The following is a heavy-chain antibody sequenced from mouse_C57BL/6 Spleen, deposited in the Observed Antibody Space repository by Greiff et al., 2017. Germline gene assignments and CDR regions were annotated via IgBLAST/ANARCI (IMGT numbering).Heavy chain of an antibody. CDR2: IYPGDGDT. J-gene: IGHJ1*03. CDR1: GYAFSSSW. CDR3: ALIYYYGDWYFDV. V-gene: IGHV1-82*01. D-gene: IGHD1-1*01. Sequence: VQLQQSGPELVKPGASVKISCKASGYAFSSSWMNWVKQRPEKGLEWIGRIYPGDGDTNYNGKFKGKATLTADKSSSTAYMQLSSLTSEDSAVYFCALIYYYGDWYFDVWGTGTTVTVSS.